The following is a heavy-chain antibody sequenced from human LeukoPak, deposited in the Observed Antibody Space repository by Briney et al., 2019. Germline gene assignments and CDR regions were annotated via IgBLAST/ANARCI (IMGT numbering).Heavy chain of an antibody. CDR3: ARETEMASSNWFDP. CDR2: IYYSGST. Sequence: SETLSLTCTVSGGSISSYYWSWIRQPPGKGLEWIGYIYYSGSTNYNPSLKSRVTISVDTSKNEFSLKLTSVTAADTAVYYCARETEMASSNWFDPWGQGTLVTVSS. J-gene: IGHJ5*02. CDR1: GGSISSYY. V-gene: IGHV4-59*01. D-gene: IGHD5-24*01.